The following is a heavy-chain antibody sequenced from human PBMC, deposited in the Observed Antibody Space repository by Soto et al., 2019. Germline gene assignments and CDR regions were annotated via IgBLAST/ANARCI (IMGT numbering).Heavy chain of an antibody. J-gene: IGHJ5*02. CDR3: ASGPTLAARLGWNYFDP. D-gene: IGHD6-6*01. CDR1: GLNVNINY. CDR2: IHGGGNK. Sequence: RRLSCATSGLNVNINYVTWVRQAPGKGLEWVSIIHGGGNKFYSDSVKGRFTISRDTSKNTVYLQMTSLTVDDTAVYYCASGPTLAARLGWNYFDPWGQGTLVTVSS. V-gene: IGHV3-53*01.